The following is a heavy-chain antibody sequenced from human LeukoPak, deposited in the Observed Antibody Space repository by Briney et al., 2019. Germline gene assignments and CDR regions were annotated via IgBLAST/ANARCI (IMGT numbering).Heavy chain of an antibody. CDR3: ARETVLGIAAAVDAFDI. CDR1: GYTFTAYY. CDR2: INPNSGGT. D-gene: IGHD6-13*01. V-gene: IGHV1-2*04. Sequence: ASVKVSCKASGYTFTAYYIHWVRQAPGQGLEWMAWINPNSGGTNYAQKFQGWVTMTRDTSISTAYMELSRLRSDDTAVYYCARETVLGIAAAVDAFDIWGQGTMVTVSS. J-gene: IGHJ3*02.